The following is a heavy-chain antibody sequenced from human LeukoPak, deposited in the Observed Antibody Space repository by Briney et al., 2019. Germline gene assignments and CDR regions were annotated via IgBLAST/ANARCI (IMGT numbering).Heavy chain of an antibody. J-gene: IGHJ3*02. CDR2: IIPIFGTA. CDR3: ATHQLPPSFDI. Sequence: ASVKVSCKASGGTFSSYAISWVRQAPGQGLEWMGGIIPIFGTANYAQKFQGRVTITTDESTSTAYMELSSLRSEDTAAYYCATHQLPPSFDIWGQGTMVTVSS. D-gene: IGHD2-2*01. CDR1: GGTFSSYA. V-gene: IGHV1-69*05.